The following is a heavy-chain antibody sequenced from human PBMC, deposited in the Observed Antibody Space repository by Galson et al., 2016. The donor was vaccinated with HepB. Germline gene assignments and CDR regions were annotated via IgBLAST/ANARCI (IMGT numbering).Heavy chain of an antibody. J-gene: IGHJ4*02. D-gene: IGHD2-2*02. CDR2: IKQDGSDK. CDR3: ARGYTKEWPTEGY. CDR1: GFNFSNYW. V-gene: IGHV3-7*01. Sequence: SLRLSCAASGFNFSNYWMSWVRQAPGRGLEWVANIKQDGSDKNYVDSVKGRFTISRDNARNSLYLQLDSLRAEDTAVYYCARGYTKEWPTEGYWGQGTLVSVSS.